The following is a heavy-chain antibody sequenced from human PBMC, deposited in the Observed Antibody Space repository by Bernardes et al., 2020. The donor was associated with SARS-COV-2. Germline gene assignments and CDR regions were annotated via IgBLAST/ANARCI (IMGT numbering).Heavy chain of an antibody. V-gene: IGHV3-30*18. Sequence: GGSLRLSCAASGFTFSSYWMSWVRQAPGKGLEWVAVISYEGSIQHYADSVKGRFTISRDSSKNTVYLQMNTLRPEDTAVYYCAKPPHSSGWLLQDGPPLSFDTWGQGTLVTVSS. CDR2: ISYEGSIQ. D-gene: IGHD6-19*01. CDR1: GFTFSSYW. J-gene: IGHJ4*02. CDR3: AKPPHSSGWLLQDGPPLSFDT.